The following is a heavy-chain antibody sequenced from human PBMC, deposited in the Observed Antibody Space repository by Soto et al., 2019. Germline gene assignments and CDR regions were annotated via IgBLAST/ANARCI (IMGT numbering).Heavy chain of an antibody. CDR2: LYSGGST. Sequence: EVQLVESGGGLIQPGGSLRLSCAASGFTVSSNYMSWVRQAPGKGLEWVSVLYSGGSTYYADSVKGRFTISRDKSKGTLYLPMNSLSAEDMAVYYCARDRVESGYPEYFQHWGQGTLVTVSS. J-gene: IGHJ1*01. CDR3: ARDRVESGYPEYFQH. V-gene: IGHV3-53*01. D-gene: IGHD3-22*01. CDR1: GFTVSSNY.